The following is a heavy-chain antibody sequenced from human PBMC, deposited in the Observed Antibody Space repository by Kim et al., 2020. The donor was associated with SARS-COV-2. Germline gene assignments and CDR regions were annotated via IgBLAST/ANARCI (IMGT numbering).Heavy chain of an antibody. J-gene: IGHJ5*02. Sequence: GGSLRLSCSASGFTFSSYAMTWVRQAPGRGLEWVAAISGTGSNTQYAASVKGRFTVSSDNSKDILYLQMTSLTDADSAMYYCAKDPLGAVSGENCFDPWG. CDR3: AKDPLGAVSGENCFDP. CDR2: ISGTGSNT. D-gene: IGHD6-19*01. CDR1: GFTFSSYA. V-gene: IGHV3-23*01.